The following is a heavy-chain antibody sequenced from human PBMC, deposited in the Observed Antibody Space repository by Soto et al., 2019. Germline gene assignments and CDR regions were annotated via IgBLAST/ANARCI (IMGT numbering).Heavy chain of an antibody. J-gene: IGHJ6*02. D-gene: IGHD3-3*01. CDR3: ARSVWSGSLRYYYYGMDV. Sequence: SVKVSCKASGGTFSSYAISWVRQAPGQGLEWMGGIIPIFGTANYAQKFQGSVTITADESTSTAYMELSSLRSEDTAVYYCARSVWSGSLRYYYYGMDVWGQGTTVTVSS. CDR1: GGTFSSYA. CDR2: IIPIFGTA. V-gene: IGHV1-69*13.